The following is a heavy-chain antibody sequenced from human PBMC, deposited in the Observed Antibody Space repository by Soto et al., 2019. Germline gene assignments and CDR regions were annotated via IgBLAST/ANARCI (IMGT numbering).Heavy chain of an antibody. CDR3: ARDTYYYGSGSYGP. V-gene: IGHV3-21*01. Sequence: PGGSLRLSCAASGFTFSSYSMNWVRQVPGKGLEWVSSISSSSSYIYYADSVKGRFTISRDNAKNSLYLQMDSLRAEDTAVYYCARDTYYYGSGSYGPWGQGTLVTVSS. J-gene: IGHJ5*02. CDR1: GFTFSSYS. CDR2: ISSSSSYI. D-gene: IGHD3-10*01.